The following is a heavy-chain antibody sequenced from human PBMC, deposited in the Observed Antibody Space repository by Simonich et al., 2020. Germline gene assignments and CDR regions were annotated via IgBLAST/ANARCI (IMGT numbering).Heavy chain of an antibody. CDR3: ARASRGTWWYYYFDY. D-gene: IGHD2-15*01. CDR1: GYTFTSYG. Sequence: QVQLVQSGAEVKKPGASVKVSCKASGYTFTSYGISWVRQAPGQGLEWMGRISAQNGNTNYAQKLQGRVTMTTDTSTSTAYMELRSLRSDDTAVYYCARASRGTWWYYYFDYWGQGTLVTVSS. V-gene: IGHV1-18*01. J-gene: IGHJ4*02. CDR2: ISAQNGNT.